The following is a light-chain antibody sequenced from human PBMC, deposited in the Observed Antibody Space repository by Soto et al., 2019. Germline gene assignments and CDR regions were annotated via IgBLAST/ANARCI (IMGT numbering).Light chain of an antibody. J-gene: IGLJ1*01. CDR1: SSDVGGYNY. Sequence: QSVLTQPRSVSGSPGQSVTISCTATSSDVGGYNYVSWYQQHPGKAPKLMIYDVSKRPSGVPDRFSGSKSGNTASLTISGLQAEDEADYYCCSYAGSYGYVFGTGTKVTVL. CDR2: DVS. V-gene: IGLV2-11*01. CDR3: CSYAGSYGYV.